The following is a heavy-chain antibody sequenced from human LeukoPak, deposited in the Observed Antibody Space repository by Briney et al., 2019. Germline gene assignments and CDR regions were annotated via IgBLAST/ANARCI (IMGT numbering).Heavy chain of an antibody. CDR1: GFTFSTYG. J-gene: IGHJ4*02. CDR2: IWYDGSNQ. V-gene: IGHV3-33*01. D-gene: IGHD3-10*01. Sequence: GGSLRVSCAASGFTFSTYGMHWVRQARGKGLEWVSLIWYDGSNQYYADSVKGRFTISRDNSKSTLYLQMNRLRAEDTAMYFCARDPFSRERYYGSYLDYWGQGTLVAVSS. CDR3: ARDPFSRERYYGSYLDY.